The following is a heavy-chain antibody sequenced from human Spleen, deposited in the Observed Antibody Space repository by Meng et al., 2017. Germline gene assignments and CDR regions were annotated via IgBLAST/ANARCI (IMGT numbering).Heavy chain of an antibody. CDR1: GYTFPDYW. J-gene: IGHJ4*02. CDR2: INPKSGDT. CDR3: ATRGNPYLNC. V-gene: IGHV1-2*06. Sequence: VHLVQSGAEVKKPGDSVKVSCKASGYTFPDYWLHWVRRAPGQGLEWMGRINPKSGDTHYAQRFQGRVTMTGDTSISTAYMELRNLRSDDTAVYYCATRGNPYLNCWGQGTLVTVSS.